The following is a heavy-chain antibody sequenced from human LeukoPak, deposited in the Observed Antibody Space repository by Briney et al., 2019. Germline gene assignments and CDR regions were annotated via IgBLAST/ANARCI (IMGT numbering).Heavy chain of an antibody. Sequence: ASVKVSCKASGYTFTGYYMHWVRQAPGQGLEWMGWINPNSGGTNYAQKFQGRVTMTRDTSISTAYMELSRLRSDDTAVYYCARDLGIAVAGTYHNWFDPWGQGTLVTVSS. V-gene: IGHV1-2*02. CDR2: INPNSGGT. CDR3: ARDLGIAVAGTYHNWFDP. D-gene: IGHD6-19*01. J-gene: IGHJ5*02. CDR1: GYTFTGYY.